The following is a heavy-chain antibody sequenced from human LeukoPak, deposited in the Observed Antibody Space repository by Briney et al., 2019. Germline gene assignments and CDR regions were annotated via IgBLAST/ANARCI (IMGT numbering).Heavy chain of an antibody. CDR2: IYYTGTT. V-gene: IGHV4-59*08. Sequence: SETLSLTCTVSGGSISGTYYWSWIRQPPGKGLEWIGYIYYTGTTDPNPSLKSRVTISLDTSKNQFSLNLSSVTAADTAVYYCARRWVYDKRAFDAWGQGTMVTVSS. CDR1: GGSISGTYY. CDR3: ARRWVYDKRAFDA. D-gene: IGHD3-16*01. J-gene: IGHJ3*01.